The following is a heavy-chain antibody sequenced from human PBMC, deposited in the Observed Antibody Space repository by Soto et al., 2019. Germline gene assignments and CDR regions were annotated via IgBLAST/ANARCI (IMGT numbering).Heavy chain of an antibody. Sequence: QVQLQQWGAGLLKPSETLSLTCAVYGGSFSGYYWSWIRQPPGKGLEWIGEINHSGSTNYNPSLKSRVTISVDTSKNQFSLKLSSVTAADTAVYYCARETAAAGTDYWGQGTLVTVSS. D-gene: IGHD6-13*01. CDR2: INHSGST. CDR3: ARETAAAGTDY. V-gene: IGHV4-34*01. J-gene: IGHJ4*02. CDR1: GGSFSGYY.